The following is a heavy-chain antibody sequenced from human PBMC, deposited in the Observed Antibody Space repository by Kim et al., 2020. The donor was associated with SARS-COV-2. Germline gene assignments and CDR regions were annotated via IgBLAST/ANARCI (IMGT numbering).Heavy chain of an antibody. Sequence: NYAQKFQGRVTITADKSTSTAYMELSSLRSEDTAVYYCASAMGWLREMDVWGQGTTVTVSS. V-gene: IGHV1-69*02. D-gene: IGHD5-12*01. J-gene: IGHJ6*02. CDR3: ASAMGWLREMDV.